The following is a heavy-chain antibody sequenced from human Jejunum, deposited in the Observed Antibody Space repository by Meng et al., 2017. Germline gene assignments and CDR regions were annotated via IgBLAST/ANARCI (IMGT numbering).Heavy chain of an antibody. CDR2: IDHRGSP. D-gene: IGHD3-22*01. V-gene: IGHV4-4*02. Sequence: QGPGPGRLMPSGPLSLTFTVSGDSITTNTYWSWVRQPPEKGLEWIGQIDHRGSPYYNPSLKSRVTMSVDKSKSQVSLQLTSVTAADTAVYYCAKHGGYYQHYWGQGTLVTVSS. J-gene: IGHJ4*02. CDR1: GDSITTNTY. CDR3: AKHGGYYQHY.